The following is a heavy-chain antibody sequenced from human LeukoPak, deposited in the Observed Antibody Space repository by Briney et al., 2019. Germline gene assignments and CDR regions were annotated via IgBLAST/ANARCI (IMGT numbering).Heavy chain of an antibody. CDR1: GGSISTYY. Sequence: SETLSLTCTGSGGSISTYYWCWIRQHPGKGLHWIGYIHDSGTTSYNPSLKSRVTISVDMSENQLSLRLTSVSAADTAIYYCARGGREGYNSFAYWGQGTLVTVSS. D-gene: IGHD5-24*01. V-gene: IGHV4-59*01. CDR2: IHDSGTT. CDR3: ARGGREGYNSFAY. J-gene: IGHJ4*02.